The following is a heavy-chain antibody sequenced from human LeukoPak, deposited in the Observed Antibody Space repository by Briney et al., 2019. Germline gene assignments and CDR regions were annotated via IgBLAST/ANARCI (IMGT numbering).Heavy chain of an antibody. Sequence: GGSLRLSCTASGFSFSNYGMQWVRQAPDKGLEWVSRINSDGSRTTYADSVKGRFTISRDNAKNTLYLQMNSLRAEDTAVYYCARGGSYLSAFDIWGQGTMVTVSS. CDR3: ARGGSYLSAFDI. V-gene: IGHV3-74*01. J-gene: IGHJ3*02. CDR2: INSDGSRT. CDR1: GFSFSNYG. D-gene: IGHD1-26*01.